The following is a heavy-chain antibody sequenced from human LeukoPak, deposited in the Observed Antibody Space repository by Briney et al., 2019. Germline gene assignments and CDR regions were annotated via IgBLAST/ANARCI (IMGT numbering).Heavy chain of an antibody. Sequence: GGSLRLSCAASGFTFSSYAMSWVRQAPGKGLEWVSVISGSGGSTYYADSVKGRFTLSRDNSKNTLYLQMNSLRAEDTAVYYCAKSSSIVIWYYFDYWGQGTLVTVSS. D-gene: IGHD2/OR15-2a*01. CDR3: AKSSSIVIWYYFDY. J-gene: IGHJ4*02. CDR2: ISGSGGST. V-gene: IGHV3-23*01. CDR1: GFTFSSYA.